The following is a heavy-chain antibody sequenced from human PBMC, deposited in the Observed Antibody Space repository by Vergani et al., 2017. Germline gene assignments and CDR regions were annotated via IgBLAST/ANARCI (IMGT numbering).Heavy chain of an antibody. CDR3: AKESGYDILTGYDDAFDI. CDR1: GFTFDDYT. D-gene: IGHD3-9*01. J-gene: IGHJ3*02. CDR2: ISWDGGST. V-gene: IGHV3-43*01. Sequence: EVQLVESGGVVVQPGGSLRLSCAASGFTFDDYTMHWVRQAPGKGLEWVSLISWDGGSTYYADSGKGRFTISRDNSKNSLYLQMNSLRTEDTALYYCAKESGYDILTGYDDAFDIWGQGTMVTVSS.